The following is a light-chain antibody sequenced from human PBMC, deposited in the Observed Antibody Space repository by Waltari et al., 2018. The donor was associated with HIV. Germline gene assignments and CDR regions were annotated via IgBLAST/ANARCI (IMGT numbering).Light chain of an antibody. V-gene: IGLV3-21*02. J-gene: IGLJ3*02. CDR2: DDS. CDR3: QVWHSGSDHWV. Sequence: SYVLTQPPSVSVVPGQTARVTCEGDRIESKSVNWYQQKPGQAPVLVVYDDSDRPSGIPERFSGSNSGNTATLTISRAEAGDEADFYCQVWHSGSDHWVFGGGTKLTVL. CDR1: RIESKS.